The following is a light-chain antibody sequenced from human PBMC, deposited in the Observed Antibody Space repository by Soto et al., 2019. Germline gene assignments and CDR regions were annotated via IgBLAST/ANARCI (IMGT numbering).Light chain of an antibody. Sequence: EIVLTRSPGTLSLSPGERATLSCRASQSVSSSSLAGYQQKPGQAPRLLIHGASSRAAGIPDRFSGSGSGTDFTLTISRLEPEDFAVYYCQQYGSSPFTFGGGTKVEIK. V-gene: IGKV3-20*01. J-gene: IGKJ4*01. CDR3: QQYGSSPFT. CDR1: QSVSSSS. CDR2: GAS.